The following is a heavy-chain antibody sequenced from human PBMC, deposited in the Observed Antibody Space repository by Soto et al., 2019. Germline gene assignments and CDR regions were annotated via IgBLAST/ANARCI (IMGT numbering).Heavy chain of an antibody. Sequence: GESLKISCKGSGYSFITYWIGWVRQMPGKGLEWMAMIYPADSETRYSPSFQGHVTISADKSISAAYLQWSSLKASDTAIYYCARLLITMVRGVIPSDVWFDPWGQGTLVTVSS. V-gene: IGHV5-51*01. CDR3: ARLLITMVRGVIPSDVWFDP. CDR1: GYSFITYW. CDR2: IYPADSET. D-gene: IGHD3-10*01. J-gene: IGHJ5*02.